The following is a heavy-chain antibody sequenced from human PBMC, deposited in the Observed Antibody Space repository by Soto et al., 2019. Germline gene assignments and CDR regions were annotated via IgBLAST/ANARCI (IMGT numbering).Heavy chain of an antibody. J-gene: IGHJ4*02. CDR2: ISAYNGNT. CDR1: GYTFTRYA. CDR3: AIELVGAMDY. Sequence: ASVKVSCKASGYTFTRYAMHWVRQAPGQSLEWMGWISAYNGNTNYAQKLQGRVTMTTDTSTSTAYMELRSLRSDDTAVYYCAIELVGAMDYWGQGTLVTVSS. D-gene: IGHD1-26*01. V-gene: IGHV1-18*01.